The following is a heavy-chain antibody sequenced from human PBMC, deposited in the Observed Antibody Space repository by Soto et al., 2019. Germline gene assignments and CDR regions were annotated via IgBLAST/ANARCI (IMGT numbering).Heavy chain of an antibody. V-gene: IGHV3-33*01. CDR1: GFTFSSYG. CDR2: IWYDGSNK. Sequence: GGSLRLSCAASGFTFSSYGMHWVRQAPGKGLEWVAVIWYDGSNKYYADSVKGRFTISRDNSKNTLYLQMNSLRAEDTAVYYCARDSGITMVRGVSNWFDPWGQGTLVTVSS. D-gene: IGHD3-10*01. CDR3: ARDSGITMVRGVSNWFDP. J-gene: IGHJ5*02.